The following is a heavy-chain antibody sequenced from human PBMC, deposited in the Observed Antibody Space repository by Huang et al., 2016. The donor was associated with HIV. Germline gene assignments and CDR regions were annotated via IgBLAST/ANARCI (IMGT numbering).Heavy chain of an antibody. D-gene: IGHD3-10*01. CDR1: GFSVSRDY. J-gene: IGHJ6*02. Sequence: QLVESGGGLIQPGGSLRLSCAASGFSVSRDYMRWVRKAPGKGLEGVAVIYSDGTTHYADSVKGRFTISRDNCKNILYLQMNSLRVEDTAVFYCARDPGLPNGMDVWGQGTTVTVSS. V-gene: IGHV3-53*01. CDR3: ARDPGLPNGMDV. CDR2: IYSDGTT.